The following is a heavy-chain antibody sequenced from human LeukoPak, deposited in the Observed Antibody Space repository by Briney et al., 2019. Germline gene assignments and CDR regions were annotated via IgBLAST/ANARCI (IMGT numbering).Heavy chain of an antibody. D-gene: IGHD1-14*01. CDR3: ARDAGRMDV. V-gene: IGHV3-21*01. J-gene: IGHJ6*02. CDR1: GFTFSSYS. Sequence: GGSLRLSCAASGFTFSSYSMNWVRQAPGKGLEWVSSITNSYIYYAESVKGRFTISRDNAKNSLYLQMNRLRAEDTAVYYCARDAGRMDVWGQGTTVTVSS. CDR2: ITNSYI.